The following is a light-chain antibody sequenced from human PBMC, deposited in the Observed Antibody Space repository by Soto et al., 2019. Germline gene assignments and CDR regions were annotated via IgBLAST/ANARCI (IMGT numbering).Light chain of an antibody. CDR1: SSDIGAYNY. V-gene: IGLV2-8*01. Sequence: QSVLTQPPSASGSPGKSVTISCTGTSSDIGAYNYVSWYQQHPGKAPKLIIYEVTKRPSGVPDRFSGSRSGNTASLTVSGLQAEDEADYYCSSYAGSNNGVFGGGTKLTVL. CDR2: EVT. J-gene: IGLJ3*02. CDR3: SSYAGSNNGV.